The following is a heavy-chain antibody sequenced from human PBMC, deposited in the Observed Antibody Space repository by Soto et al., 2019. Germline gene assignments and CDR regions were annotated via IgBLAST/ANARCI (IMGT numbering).Heavy chain of an antibody. Sequence: QVQLVESGGGLVTPGGSLRLSCAASGFTFSDYYMTWIRQAPGKGLEWVSYTSSSSRYTGYADSVRGRFTISRDNAKNSLYLQMISLRAEDTAVYYCATCDFWTGDYTGMFDYWGQGTLFTGS. CDR2: TSSSSRYT. V-gene: IGHV3-11*06. CDR3: ATCDFWTGDYTGMFDY. D-gene: IGHD3-3*01. CDR1: GFTFSDYY. J-gene: IGHJ4*02.